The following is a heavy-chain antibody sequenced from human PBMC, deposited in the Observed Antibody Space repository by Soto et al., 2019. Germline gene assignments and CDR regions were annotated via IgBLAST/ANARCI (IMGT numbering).Heavy chain of an antibody. V-gene: IGHV5-51*01. CDR3: VGPKRALLWWSFDY. CDR2: IYPGDSDT. J-gene: IGHJ4*02. Sequence: GESLTISCKGSRYSFTNYWIAWVRQMPGKGLEWMGIIYPGDSDTRYSPSFQGQVTISADKSISTPYLQWSSLKASDTAMYYCVGPKRALLWWSFDYWGQGALVTVSS. D-gene: IGHD3-10*01. CDR1: RYSFTNYW.